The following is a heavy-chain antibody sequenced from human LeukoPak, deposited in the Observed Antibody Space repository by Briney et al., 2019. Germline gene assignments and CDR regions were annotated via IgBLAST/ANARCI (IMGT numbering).Heavy chain of an antibody. V-gene: IGHV3-23*01. CDR3: AKDPFYDFWSGYYPRDY. J-gene: IGHJ4*02. CDR1: GFTFSSYA. D-gene: IGHD3-3*01. CDR2: ISGSGGST. Sequence: GGSLRLSCAASGFTFSSYAMSWVRQAPGEGLEWVSAISGSGGSTSYADSVKGRFTISRDNSKNTLYLQMNSLRAEDTAVYYCAKDPFYDFWSGYYPRDYWGQGTLVTVSS.